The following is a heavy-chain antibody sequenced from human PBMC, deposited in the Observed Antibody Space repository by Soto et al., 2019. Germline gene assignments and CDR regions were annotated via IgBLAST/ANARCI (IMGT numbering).Heavy chain of an antibody. Sequence: AAVKVSCKASGYTFTSYAMHWVRQAPGQRLEWMGWINAGNGNTKYSQKFQGRVTITMDTSASTAYMEVSSLRSEDTALYYCARAERFLPVTPPYYYYYVMDVWGQGTTVTFSS. D-gene: IGHD2-21*02. CDR1: GYTFTSYA. CDR3: ARAERFLPVTPPYYYYYVMDV. V-gene: IGHV1-3*01. J-gene: IGHJ6*02. CDR2: INAGNGNT.